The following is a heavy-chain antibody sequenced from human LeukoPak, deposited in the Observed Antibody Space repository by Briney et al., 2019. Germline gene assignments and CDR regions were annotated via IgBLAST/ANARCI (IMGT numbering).Heavy chain of an antibody. D-gene: IGHD3-22*01. Sequence: ASVKVSCKASGYTFTGYYMHWVRQAPGQGLEWMGWINPNSGGTNYAQKFQGRVTMTRGTSISTAYMELSRLRSDDTAVYYCARGPRITMIVVVTPFDYWGKGTLVTVSS. CDR3: ARGPRITMIVVVTPFDY. V-gene: IGHV1-2*02. CDR1: GYTFTGYY. CDR2: INPNSGGT. J-gene: IGHJ4*02.